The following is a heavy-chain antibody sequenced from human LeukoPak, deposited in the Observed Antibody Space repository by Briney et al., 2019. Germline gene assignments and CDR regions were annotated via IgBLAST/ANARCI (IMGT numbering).Heavy chain of an antibody. J-gene: IGHJ4*02. Sequence: GASVKVSCKASGGTFSSYAISWVRQAPGHGLEWMGGIIPIFGTANYAQKFQGRVTITTDESTSTAYMELSSLRSEDTAVYYCAREVRGSYVRWGQGTLVTVSS. CDR3: AREVRGSYVR. CDR2: IIPIFGTA. V-gene: IGHV1-69*05. CDR1: GGTFSSYA. D-gene: IGHD1-26*01.